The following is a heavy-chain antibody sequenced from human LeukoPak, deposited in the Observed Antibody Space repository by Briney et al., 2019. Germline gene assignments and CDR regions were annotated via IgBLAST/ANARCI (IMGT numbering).Heavy chain of an antibody. V-gene: IGHV3-74*01. CDR2: INSDGSIT. Sequence: PGGSLRDSRAAPGFSPSSYWMHWVRQAPGKGLVWVSRINSDGSITTYADSVKGRFTISRDNAKKTLHLQMNSLRAEDTAVYYSSYSRSSGGSVGSNYWSQGTLVTVSS. CDR1: GFSPSSYW. J-gene: IGHJ4*02. CDR3: SYSRSSGGSVGSNY. D-gene: IGHD6-6*01.